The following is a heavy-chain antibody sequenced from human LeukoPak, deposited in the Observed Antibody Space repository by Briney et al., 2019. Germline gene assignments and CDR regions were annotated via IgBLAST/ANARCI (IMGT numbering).Heavy chain of an antibody. J-gene: IGHJ4*02. CDR2: ISAYTGNT. V-gene: IGHV1-18*01. CDR3: ARSGVGYFYDSSGYYPLDY. Sequence: GASVKVSCKASGYTFTNYGVSWVRQDPGQGLEWMGWISAYTGNTNYAQKLQGRVTMTTDTSTSTAYMELRSLRSDDTAVYYCARSGVGYFYDSSGYYPLDYWGQGTLVTVPS. D-gene: IGHD3-22*01. CDR1: GYTFTNYG.